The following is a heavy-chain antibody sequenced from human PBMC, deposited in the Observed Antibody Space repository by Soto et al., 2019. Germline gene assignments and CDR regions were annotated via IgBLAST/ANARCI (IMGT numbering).Heavy chain of an antibody. J-gene: IGHJ6*02. CDR1: GDSISSSSYY. CDR3: ASGNFYNYFAMDV. Sequence: SETLSLTCTVSGDSISSSSYYWGCIRQPPGKGLEWIGSLYYSGSTYYNPSLRSRVTLYGDTSKNQFSLKLNSVTAADTAVYFCASGNFYNYFAMDVWGQGTTVTVSS. CDR2: LYYSGST. V-gene: IGHV4-39*01. D-gene: IGHD1-7*01.